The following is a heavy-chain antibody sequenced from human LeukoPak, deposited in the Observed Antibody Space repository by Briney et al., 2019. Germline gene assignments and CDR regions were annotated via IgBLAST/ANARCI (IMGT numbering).Heavy chain of an antibody. CDR3: ARDSYQDYYGRFDP. V-gene: IGHV3-33*01. Sequence: PGRSLRLSCAASGFTFSNYGMYWVRQAPGKRLEWVAVIWDDGNNKRYANSVNGRFTISRDNSENTLYLQMNGLTAEDTAMYYCARDSYQDYYGRFDPWGQGALVIVSS. D-gene: IGHD3-10*01. CDR2: IWDDGNNK. CDR1: GFTFSNYG. J-gene: IGHJ5*02.